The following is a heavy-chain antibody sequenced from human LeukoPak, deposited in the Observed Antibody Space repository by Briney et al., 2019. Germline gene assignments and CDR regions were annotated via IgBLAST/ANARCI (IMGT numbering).Heavy chain of an antibody. V-gene: IGHV3-23*01. CDR1: GFTFSSYG. CDR3: AKSAYGDYDREFDY. J-gene: IGHJ4*02. D-gene: IGHD4-17*01. CDR2: ISGNGTST. Sequence: PGGSLRLSCAASGFTFSSYGMSWVRQAPGKGLEWVSTISGNGTSTYYADSVKGRFTISRDNSKNTLYLQMNSLRAEDTALYYCAKSAYGDYDREFDYWGQETLVTVSS.